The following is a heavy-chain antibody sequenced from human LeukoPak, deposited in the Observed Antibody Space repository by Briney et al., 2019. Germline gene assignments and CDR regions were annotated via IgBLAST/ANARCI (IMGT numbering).Heavy chain of an antibody. J-gene: IGHJ4*02. V-gene: IGHV3-21*01. CDR2: ISSSGSSI. D-gene: IGHD2-2*01. CDR1: GFTFSGYT. CDR3: ARDLTYCSSTNCYALDY. Sequence: GGSLRLSCAASGFTFSGYTMNWVRQAPGKGLEWVSAISSSGSSIFYADTVKGRFTISRDNAKNSLSLQMNSLRAEDTAIYYCARDLTYCSSTNCYALDYWGQGSLVTVSS.